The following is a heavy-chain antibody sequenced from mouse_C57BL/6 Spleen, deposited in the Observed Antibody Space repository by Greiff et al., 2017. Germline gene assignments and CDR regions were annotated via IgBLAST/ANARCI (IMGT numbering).Heavy chain of an antibody. CDR2: IRSKSNNYAT. D-gene: IGHD1-1*01. Sequence: EVKVEESGGGLVQPKGSLKLSCAASGFSFNTYAMNWVRQAPGKGLEWVARIRSKSNNYATYYADSVKDRFTISRDDSESMLYLQMNNLKTEDTAMYYCVRERGSPYFDYWGQGTTLTVSS. J-gene: IGHJ2*01. CDR3: VRERGSPYFDY. V-gene: IGHV10-1*01. CDR1: GFSFNTYA.